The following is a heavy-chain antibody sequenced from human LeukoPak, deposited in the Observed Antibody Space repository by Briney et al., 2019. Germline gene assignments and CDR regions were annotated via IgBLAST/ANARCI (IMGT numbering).Heavy chain of an antibody. J-gene: IGHJ6*02. CDR3: ATYDNWVAGDV. Sequence: GRSLRLSCAASGFTFDDYAMHWVRQAPGKGLEWVSGISWNSGSIGYADSVKSRFTVSRDNAKNSLFLQMNSLRVEDTAVYYCATYDNWVAGDVWGQGTTVSVSS. CDR1: GFTFDDYA. CDR2: ISWNSGSI. V-gene: IGHV3-9*01. D-gene: IGHD3-22*01.